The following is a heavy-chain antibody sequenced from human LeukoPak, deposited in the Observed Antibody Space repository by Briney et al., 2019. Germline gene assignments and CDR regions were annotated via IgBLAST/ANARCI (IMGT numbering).Heavy chain of an antibody. J-gene: IGHJ4*02. V-gene: IGHV1-8*03. CDR3: ARGRGARGGGRWRPGYCSGGSCHAGRFYFDY. CDR1: GYTFTNYD. CDR2: MNPNSGNT. D-gene: IGHD2-15*01. Sequence: HRASVKVSCKASGYTFTNYDINWVRQATGQGLEWMGWMNPNSGNTGYAQKFQGRVTITRNTSISTAYMELSSLRSEDTAVYYCARGRGARGGGRWRPGYCSGGSCHAGRFYFDYWGQGTLVTVSS.